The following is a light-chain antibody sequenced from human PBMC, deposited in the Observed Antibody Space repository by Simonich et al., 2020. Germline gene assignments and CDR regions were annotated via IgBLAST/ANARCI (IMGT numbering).Light chain of an antibody. CDR2: EGS. V-gene: IGLV2-23*01. Sequence: QSALTQPASVSGSPGQSITISCTGTSSDVGSYNLVSWYQQHPGKAPKLMIYEGSNRPSGVSKRFSGSKSGNTASLTITGLQAEDEADYYCCSYAGSSNVVFGGGTKLTVL. J-gene: IGLJ2*01. CDR1: SSDVGSYNL. CDR3: CSYAGSSNVV.